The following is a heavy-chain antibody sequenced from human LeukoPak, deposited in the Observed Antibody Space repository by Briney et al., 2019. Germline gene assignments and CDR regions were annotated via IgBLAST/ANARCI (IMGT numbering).Heavy chain of an antibody. J-gene: IGHJ3*02. Sequence: GGSLRLSCAASGFTFSSYGMQWVRQASGKGLGWVAFIRYDGSNKYYADSVKGRFTISTDNSKNTLYPQMNSLRAEDTAVYYCAKLPRWFGTRVGAFDIWGQGTMVTVSS. V-gene: IGHV3-30*02. D-gene: IGHD3-10*01. CDR3: AKLPRWFGTRVGAFDI. CDR1: GFTFSSYG. CDR2: IRYDGSNK.